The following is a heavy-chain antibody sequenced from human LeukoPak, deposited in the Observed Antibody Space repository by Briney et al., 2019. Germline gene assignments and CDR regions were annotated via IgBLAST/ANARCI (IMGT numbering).Heavy chain of an antibody. J-gene: IGHJ3*02. V-gene: IGHV4-34*01. CDR3: ARGGWYSVTAFDI. CDR2: INHSGST. CDR1: GGSFSGYY. Sequence: SETLSLTCAVYGGSFSGYYWSWIRQPPGKGREWIGEINHSGSTNYNPSLKSRVTISVDTSKNHFSLKLSSVTAADTAVYYCARGGWYSVTAFDIWGQGTMVTVSS. D-gene: IGHD6-19*01.